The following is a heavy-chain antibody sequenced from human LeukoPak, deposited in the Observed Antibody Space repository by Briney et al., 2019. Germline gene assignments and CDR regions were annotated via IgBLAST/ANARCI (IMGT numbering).Heavy chain of an antibody. V-gene: IGHV4-31*03. Sequence: SETLSLTCTVSGGSISRRGYFWSWLRQHPGKGLEWIAYISHTGSTYYNPSLKSRLTISVDTSKKQFSLRLSSVTAADTAVYYCAKRGTFYVRDAFDIWGQGTMVTVSS. CDR1: GGSISRRGYF. CDR3: AKRGTFYVRDAFDI. CDR2: ISHTGST. D-gene: IGHD3-10*02. J-gene: IGHJ3*02.